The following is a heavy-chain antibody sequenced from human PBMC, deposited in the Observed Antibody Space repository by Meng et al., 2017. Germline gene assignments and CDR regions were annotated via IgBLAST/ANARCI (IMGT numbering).Heavy chain of an antibody. CDR1: GYTFTGYY. D-gene: IGHD5-18*01. CDR3: ARGGYSYGYGVNWFDP. CDR2: INPNSGGT. Sequence: ASVKVSCKASGYTFTGYYMHWVRQAPGQGLEWMGRINPNSGGTNYAQKFQGRVTMTRDTSISTAYMELSRLRSDDTAVYYCARGGYSYGYGVNWFDPWGEATLVTVSS. J-gene: IGHJ5*02. V-gene: IGHV1-2*06.